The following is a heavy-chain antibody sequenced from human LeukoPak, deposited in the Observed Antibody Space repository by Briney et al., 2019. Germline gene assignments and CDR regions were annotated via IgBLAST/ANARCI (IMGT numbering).Heavy chain of an antibody. Sequence: ASVKVSCKASGYTFTSYGISWVRQAPGQGLEWMGWISAYNGNTNYAQKLQGRVTMTTDTSTSTAYMELSSLRSEDTAVYYCARVPLLGTQRRDYYYYYMDVWGKGTTVTVSS. CDR3: ARVPLLGTQRRDYYYYYMDV. D-gene: IGHD3-10*01. J-gene: IGHJ6*03. CDR2: ISAYNGNT. V-gene: IGHV1-18*01. CDR1: GYTFTSYG.